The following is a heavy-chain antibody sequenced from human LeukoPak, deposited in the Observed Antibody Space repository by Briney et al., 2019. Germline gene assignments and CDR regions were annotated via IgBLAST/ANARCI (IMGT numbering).Heavy chain of an antibody. D-gene: IGHD6-6*01. CDR1: RFTFSNYA. CDR2: INGNGGST. Sequence: GGSLRLSCAASRFTFSNYAMSWVRQAPGKGLEWVSAINGNGGSTYYTDSVKGRFVISRDNSKTTLYLQMNSLRAEDTAVYYCAKGIDSRSLFDYWGQGTLVTVSS. J-gene: IGHJ4*02. CDR3: AKGIDSRSLFDY. V-gene: IGHV3-23*01.